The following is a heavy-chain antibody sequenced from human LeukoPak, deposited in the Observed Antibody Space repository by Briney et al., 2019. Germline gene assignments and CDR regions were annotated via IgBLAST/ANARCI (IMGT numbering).Heavy chain of an antibody. Sequence: GASVKVSCKASGGTFSSYAISWVRQAPGQGLEWMGGITPIFGTANYAQKFQGRVTITTDESTSTAHMELSSLRSEDTPVYYCARTPGYGSYYFDYWGQGTLVTVSS. D-gene: IGHD3-10*01. CDR3: ARTPGYGSYYFDY. CDR2: ITPIFGTA. V-gene: IGHV1-69*05. J-gene: IGHJ4*02. CDR1: GGTFSSYA.